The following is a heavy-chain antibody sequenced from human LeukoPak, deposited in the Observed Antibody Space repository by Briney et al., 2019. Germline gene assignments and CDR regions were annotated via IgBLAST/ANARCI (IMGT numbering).Heavy chain of an antibody. D-gene: IGHD3-22*01. J-gene: IGHJ4*02. CDR2: IIPIFGTA. CDR1: GGTFSSYA. V-gene: IGHV1-69*13. CDR3: ARGGRGYYDSSGYNTAFDY. Sequence: SVKVSCKASGGTFSSYAISWVRQAPGQGLEWMGGIIPIFGTANYAQKFQGRVTITADESTSTAYMGLSSLRSEDTAVYYCARGGRGYYDSSGYNTAFDYWGQGTLVTVSS.